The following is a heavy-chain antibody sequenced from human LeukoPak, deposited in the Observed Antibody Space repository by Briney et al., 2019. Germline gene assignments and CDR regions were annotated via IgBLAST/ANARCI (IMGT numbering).Heavy chain of an antibody. CDR2: ISSNGGST. D-gene: IGHD3-9*01. V-gene: IGHV3-64*04. CDR1: GFTFSRYA. J-gene: IGHJ4*02. Sequence: PGGSLRLSCSASGFTFSRYAMHWVRQAPGKGLEYVSAISSNGGSTYYADSVKGRFTISRDNSKNTLYLQMNSLRAEDTAVYYCAKGVARYQYYFDYWGQGTLVTVSS. CDR3: AKGVARYQYYFDY.